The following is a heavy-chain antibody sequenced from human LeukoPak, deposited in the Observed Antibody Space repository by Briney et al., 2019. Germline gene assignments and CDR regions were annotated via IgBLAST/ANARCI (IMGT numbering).Heavy chain of an antibody. Sequence: SETLSLTCTVSGDSISSGYYWGWIRQPPGKGLEWIGSIHHSGSTYYNPSLKSRVTISVDTSKNQFSLKLTSVTAADTAVYYCARDGCSGGSCYSGDYWGQGSLVTVSS. CDR3: ARDGCSGGSCYSGDY. V-gene: IGHV4-38-2*02. D-gene: IGHD2-15*01. J-gene: IGHJ4*02. CDR1: GDSISSGYY. CDR2: IHHSGST.